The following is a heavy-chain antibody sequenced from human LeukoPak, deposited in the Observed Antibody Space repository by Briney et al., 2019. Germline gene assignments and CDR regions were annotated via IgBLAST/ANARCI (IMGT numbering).Heavy chain of an antibody. CDR3: ASLPRFDP. CDR2: ISSNGGST. Sequence: GGSLRLSCAASGFTFSSYAMHWVRQAPGKGLEYVSAISSNGGSTYYANSVKGRFTISRDNSKNTLYLQMGSLRAEDMAVYYCASLPRFDPWDQGTLVTVSS. J-gene: IGHJ5*02. CDR1: GFTFSSYA. V-gene: IGHV3-64*01.